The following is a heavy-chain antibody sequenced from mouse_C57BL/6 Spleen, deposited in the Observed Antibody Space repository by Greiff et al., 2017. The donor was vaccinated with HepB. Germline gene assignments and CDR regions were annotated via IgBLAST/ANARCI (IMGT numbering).Heavy chain of an antibody. J-gene: IGHJ2*01. Sequence: EVKLMESGPELVKPGASVKISCKASGYSFTGYYMNWVKQSPEKSLEWIGEINPSTGGTTYNQKFKAKATLTVDKSYSTAYMQLKSLTSEDSAVYYCARGATDFDYWGQGTTLTVSS. D-gene: IGHD1-1*01. CDR2: INPSTGGT. CDR1: GYSFTGYY. V-gene: IGHV1-42*01. CDR3: ARGATDFDY.